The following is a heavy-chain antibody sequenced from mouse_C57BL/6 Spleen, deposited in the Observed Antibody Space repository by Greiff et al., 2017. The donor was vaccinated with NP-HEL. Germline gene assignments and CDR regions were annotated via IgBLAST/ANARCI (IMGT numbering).Heavy chain of an antibody. J-gene: IGHJ3*01. CDR1: GYTFTSYW. V-gene: IGHV1-5*01. CDR2: IYPGNSDT. D-gene: IGHD2-4*01. Sequence: VQLQQSGTVLARPGASVKMSCKTSGYTFTSYWMHWVKQRPGQGLGWIGAIYPGNSDTSYNQKFKGKAKLTAVTSASTAYMELSSLTNEDSAVYSCTRLGDYDGAWFAYWGQGTLVTVSA. CDR3: TRLGDYDGAWFAY.